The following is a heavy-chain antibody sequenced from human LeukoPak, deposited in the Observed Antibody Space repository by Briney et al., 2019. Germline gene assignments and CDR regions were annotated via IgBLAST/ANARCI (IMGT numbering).Heavy chain of an antibody. CDR3: ARYSSSSRPGDY. CDR2: ISSSSSYI. Sequence: PGGSLRLSCAASGFTFSSYSMNWVRQAPGKGLGWVSSISSSSSYIYYADSVKGRFTISRDNAKNSLYLQMNSLRAEDTAVYYCARYSSSSRPGDYWGQGTLVTVSS. CDR1: GFTFSSYS. D-gene: IGHD6-6*01. V-gene: IGHV3-21*01. J-gene: IGHJ4*02.